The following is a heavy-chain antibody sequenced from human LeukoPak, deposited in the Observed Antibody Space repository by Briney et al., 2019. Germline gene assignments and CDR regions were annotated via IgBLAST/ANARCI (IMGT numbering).Heavy chain of an antibody. V-gene: IGHV4-59*08. CDR1: GGSICSYY. CDR3: ARHEGGYTWYLSL. J-gene: IGHJ2*01. D-gene: IGHD5-12*01. Sequence: PSEALSLTCTVSGGSICSYYWSWIRQPPGKGLEWIGYIYYSGSTNYNPSLKGRVTISVDTSKNQFSLKLSSVTAADTAVYYCARHEGGYTWYLSLSGRGTLVTVSS. CDR2: IYYSGST.